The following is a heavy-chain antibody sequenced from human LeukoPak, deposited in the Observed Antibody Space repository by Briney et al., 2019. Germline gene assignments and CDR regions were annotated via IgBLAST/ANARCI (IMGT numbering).Heavy chain of an antibody. CDR2: IYPGDSDT. CDR3: ARRRYGSGSPSPHFDY. J-gene: IGHJ4*02. V-gene: IGHV5-51*01. CDR1: GYSFTSYW. D-gene: IGHD3-10*01. Sequence: GESLKISCKGSGYSFTSYWIGWVRQMPGKGLEWMGIIYPGDSDTRYSPSFQGQVTISADKSISTAYLQWSSLKASDTAMYYCARRRYGSGSPSPHFDYWGQGTLVTVSS.